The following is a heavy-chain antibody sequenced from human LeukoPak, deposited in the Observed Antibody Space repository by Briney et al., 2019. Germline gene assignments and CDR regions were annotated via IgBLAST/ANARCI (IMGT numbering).Heavy chain of an antibody. CDR1: GYTFTSYY. Sequence: ASVKVSCKASGYTFTSYYMHWVRQAPGQGLEWMGIINPSGGSTSYAQKFQGRVTMTRDTSTSTVYMELSSLRSEDTAVYYCARVPGIAVAGVAFDYWGRGTLVTVSS. CDR3: ARVPGIAVAGVAFDY. CDR2: INPSGGST. D-gene: IGHD6-19*01. V-gene: IGHV1-46*01. J-gene: IGHJ4*02.